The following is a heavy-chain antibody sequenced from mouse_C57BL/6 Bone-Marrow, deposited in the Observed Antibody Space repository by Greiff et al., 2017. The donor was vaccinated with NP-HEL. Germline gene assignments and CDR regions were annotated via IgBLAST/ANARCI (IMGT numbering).Heavy chain of an antibody. CDR3: ARRSSGHWYFDV. Sequence: QVQLQQPGAELVRPGSSVKLSCKASGYTFTSYWMHWVKQRPIQGLEWIGNIDPSDSETHYNQKFKDKATLTVDKSSSTAYMQLSSLTSEDSAVYYCARRSSGHWYFDVWGTGTTVTVSS. D-gene: IGHD3-2*02. J-gene: IGHJ1*03. CDR2: IDPSDSET. V-gene: IGHV1-52*01. CDR1: GYTFTSYW.